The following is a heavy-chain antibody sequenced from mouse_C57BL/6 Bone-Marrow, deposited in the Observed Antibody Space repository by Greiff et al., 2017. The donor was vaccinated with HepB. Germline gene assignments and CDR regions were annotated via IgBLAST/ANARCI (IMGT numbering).Heavy chain of an antibody. CDR3: ARRRAFIVTDY. J-gene: IGHJ2*01. Sequence: VQLQQPGTELVKPGASVKLSCKASGYTFTSYWMHWVKQRPGRGLEWIGNINPSNGGTKYNEKFKSKATLTVDKSSSTAYMQLSSLTSEDSAVYYCARRRAFIVTDYWGQGTTLTVSS. D-gene: IGHD2-12*01. CDR2: INPSNGGT. CDR1: GYTFTSYW. V-gene: IGHV1-53*01.